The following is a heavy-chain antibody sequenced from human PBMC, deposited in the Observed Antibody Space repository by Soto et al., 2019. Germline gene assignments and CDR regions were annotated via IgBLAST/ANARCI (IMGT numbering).Heavy chain of an antibody. CDR2: IYYSGST. J-gene: IGHJ4*02. V-gene: IGHV4-39*01. Sequence: SETLSLTCTVSGGSISSSSYYWGWLRQPPGKGLEWIGSIYYSGSTYYNPSLKSRVTISVDTSKNQFSLKLSSVTAADTAVYYCARHDYDILTGYQPFDYWGQGTLVTVSS. D-gene: IGHD3-9*01. CDR1: GGSISSSSYY. CDR3: ARHDYDILTGYQPFDY.